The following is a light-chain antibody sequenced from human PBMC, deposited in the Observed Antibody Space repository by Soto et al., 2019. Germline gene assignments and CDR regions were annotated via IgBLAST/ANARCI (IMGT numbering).Light chain of an antibody. CDR1: SSNIGSNY. Sequence: QSVLTQPPSASGTPGQRVTISYSGSSSNIGSNYVYWYQHLPGTAPKLLIYMNNQRPSGVPDRFSGSKSGTSASLAISGLRSEDEADYFCASWDDSLSGRVFGGGTKLTVL. V-gene: IGLV1-47*01. CDR2: MNN. CDR3: ASWDDSLSGRV. J-gene: IGLJ2*01.